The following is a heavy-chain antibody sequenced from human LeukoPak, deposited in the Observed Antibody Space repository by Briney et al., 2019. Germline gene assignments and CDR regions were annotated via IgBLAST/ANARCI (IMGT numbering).Heavy chain of an antibody. Sequence: GGSLRLSCAASGFTFDDYGMSWVRQAPGKGLEWVSGINWNGGSTGYADSVKGRFTISRDNAKNSLYLQMNSLRAEDTAVYYCARAVAYTYYYGSGSYYNVGYFDYWGQGTLVTVSS. J-gene: IGHJ4*02. CDR1: GFTFDDYG. D-gene: IGHD3-10*01. V-gene: IGHV3-20*04. CDR2: INWNGGST. CDR3: ARAVAYTYYYGSGSYYNVGYFDY.